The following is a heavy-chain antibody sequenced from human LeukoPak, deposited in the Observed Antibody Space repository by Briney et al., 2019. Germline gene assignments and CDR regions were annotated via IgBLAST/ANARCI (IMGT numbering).Heavy chain of an antibody. CDR1: GFTFDDYG. CDR3: ARALWSGYWYYYYYMDV. J-gene: IGHJ6*03. Sequence: PGGSLRLSCAASGFTFDDYGMSWVRHAPGKGLEWVSGINWNGGSTGYADSVKGRFTISRDNAKNSLYLQMNSLRAEDTALYYCARALWSGYWYYYYYMDVWGKGTTVTISS. CDR2: INWNGGST. V-gene: IGHV3-20*04. D-gene: IGHD3-3*01.